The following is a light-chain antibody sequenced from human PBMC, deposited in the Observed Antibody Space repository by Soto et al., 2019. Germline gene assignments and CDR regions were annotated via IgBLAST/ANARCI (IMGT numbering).Light chain of an antibody. Sequence: DVVMTQSPLSLPVILGQPASISCRSSQSLVYSDGNTFLNWFQQRPGQSPRRLIYKVSNRDSGVQDRFRGSGSCTGFKLEIRRVEAEDVGISYCVPGKHWPSTFGKGTKVEIK. CDR2: KVS. CDR1: QSLVYSDGNTF. V-gene: IGKV2-30*01. CDR3: VPGKHWPST. J-gene: IGKJ1*01.